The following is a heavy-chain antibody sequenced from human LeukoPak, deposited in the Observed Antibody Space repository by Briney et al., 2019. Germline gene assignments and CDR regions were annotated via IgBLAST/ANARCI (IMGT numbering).Heavy chain of an antibody. J-gene: IGHJ6*02. V-gene: IGHV3-23*01. CDR3: ARDGSQIYYYYGMDV. Sequence: GGSLRLSCAASGFIFNKHAMSWVRQAPGKGLEWVSGLSGSGGSTDYADSVKGRFTVSRDNSKNTLYLQMNSLRAEDTAVYYCARDGSQIYYYYGMDVWGQGTTVTVSS. CDR2: LSGSGGST. CDR1: GFIFNKHA.